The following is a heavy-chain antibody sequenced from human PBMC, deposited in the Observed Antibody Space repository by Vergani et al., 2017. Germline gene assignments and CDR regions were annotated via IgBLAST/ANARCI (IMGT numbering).Heavy chain of an antibody. CDR1: GYTFTSYA. CDR3: ARAGDFDWPLLRYWFDP. Sequence: QVQLVQSGSELKKPGASVKVSCKAPGYTFTSYAMNWVRQAPGQGLEWMGWINTNTGNPTYAQGFTGRFVFSLDTSVSTAYLQISSLKAEDTAVYYCARAGDFDWPLLRYWFDPWGQGTLVTVSS. V-gene: IGHV7-4-1*02. D-gene: IGHD3-9*01. J-gene: IGHJ5*02. CDR2: INTNTGNP.